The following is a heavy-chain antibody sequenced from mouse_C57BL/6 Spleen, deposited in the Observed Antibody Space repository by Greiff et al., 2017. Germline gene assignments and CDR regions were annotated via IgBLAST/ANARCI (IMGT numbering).Heavy chain of an antibody. Sequence: VQLQQSGPELVKPGASVKISCKASGYTFPDYYMNWVKQSHGKSLEWIGDINPNNGGTSYNQKFKGKATLTVDKSSSTAYMELRSLTSEDSAVYYCARRGSTTVVDYWGQGTTLTVSS. J-gene: IGHJ2*01. CDR1: GYTFPDYY. V-gene: IGHV1-26*01. CDR3: ARRGSTTVVDY. D-gene: IGHD1-1*01. CDR2: INPNNGGT.